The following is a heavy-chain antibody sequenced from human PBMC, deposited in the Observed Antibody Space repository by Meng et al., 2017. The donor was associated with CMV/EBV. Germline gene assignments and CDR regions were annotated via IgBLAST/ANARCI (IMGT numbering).Heavy chain of an antibody. J-gene: IGHJ4*02. CDR1: CGSISRSSYY. CDR2: IYYSGST. D-gene: IGHD6-19*01. V-gene: IGHV4-39*07. CDR3: ARDSAVAGVVDY. Sequence: SVPGLGQPSASPSLHFTVSCGSISRSSYYWGWIRQPPGKGLEWIGSIYYSGSTYYNPSLKSRVTISVDTSKNQFSLKLSSVTAADTAVYYCARDSAVAGVVDYWGQGTLVTVSS.